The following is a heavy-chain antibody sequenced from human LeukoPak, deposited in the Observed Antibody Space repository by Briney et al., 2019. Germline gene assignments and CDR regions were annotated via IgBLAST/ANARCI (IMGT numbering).Heavy chain of an antibody. V-gene: IGHV1-18*01. J-gene: IGHJ4*02. D-gene: IGHD3-10*01. Sequence: ASVKVSCKASGYTFTTYGISWVRQAPGQGLEWMGWISGYNGNTNYAQKLQGRVTMTTDTSTSTAYVELRSLRSDDTAVFYCARDQSFGAGSYQDYWGQGTLVTVFS. CDR3: ARDQSFGAGSYQDY. CDR1: GYTFTTYG. CDR2: ISGYNGNT.